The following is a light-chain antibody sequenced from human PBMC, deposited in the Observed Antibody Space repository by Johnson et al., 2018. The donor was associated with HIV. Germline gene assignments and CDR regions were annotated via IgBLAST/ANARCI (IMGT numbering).Light chain of an antibody. J-gene: IGLJ1*01. CDR3: GTWDSSLSTAF. CDR1: SSNIVNNY. CDR2: DNN. Sequence: QSALTQPPSVSAAPGQKVTISCSGSSSNIVNNYVSWYQQLPGTAPKLLIYDNNRRPSGIPDRFSGSKSGTSATLGITGLQTGDEADYYCGTWDSSLSTAFFGTGTKVTVL. V-gene: IGLV1-51*01.